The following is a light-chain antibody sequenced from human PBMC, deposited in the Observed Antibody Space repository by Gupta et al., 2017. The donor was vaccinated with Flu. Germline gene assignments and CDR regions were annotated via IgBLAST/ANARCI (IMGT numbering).Light chain of an antibody. V-gene: IGLV2-14*01. CDR1: SSDVGGYNN. CDR3: TSYTSNNALYA. Sequence: QSALTQPASVSGSPGQSITISCTGTSSDVGGYNNVSWYLQHPGKAPKLMIYEVSSRPSGVSNRFSGSKSGNTASLTISGLQAEDEADYYCTSYTSNNALYAFGTGTKVTV. J-gene: IGLJ1*01. CDR2: EVS.